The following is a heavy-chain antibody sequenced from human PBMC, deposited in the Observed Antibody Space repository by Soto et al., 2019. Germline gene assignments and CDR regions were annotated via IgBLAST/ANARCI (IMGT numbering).Heavy chain of an antibody. CDR2: IWYDGSNK. Sequence: GGSLRLSCAASGFTFSSYGMHWVRQAPGKGLEWVAVIWYDGSNKYYADSVKGRFTISRDNSKNTLYLQMNSLRAEDTAVYYCAREFLAARPDYYYMDVWGKGTTVTVSS. CDR3: AREFLAARPDYYYMDV. J-gene: IGHJ6*03. V-gene: IGHV3-33*01. CDR1: GFTFSSYG. D-gene: IGHD6-6*01.